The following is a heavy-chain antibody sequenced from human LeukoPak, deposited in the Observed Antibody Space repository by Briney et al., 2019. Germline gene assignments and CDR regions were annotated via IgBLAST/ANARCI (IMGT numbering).Heavy chain of an antibody. J-gene: IGHJ6*03. V-gene: IGHV3-30*02. CDR3: AKDGAYYDFWSGYSPPMDYYYMDV. CDR1: GFTFSSYG. CDR2: IRYGGSNK. D-gene: IGHD3-3*01. Sequence: SGGSLRLSCAASGFTFSSYGMHWVRQAPGKGLEWVAFIRYGGSNKYYADSVKGRFTISRDNSKNTLYLQMNSLRAEDTAVYYCAKDGAYYDFWSGYSPPMDYYYMDVWGKGTTVTVSS.